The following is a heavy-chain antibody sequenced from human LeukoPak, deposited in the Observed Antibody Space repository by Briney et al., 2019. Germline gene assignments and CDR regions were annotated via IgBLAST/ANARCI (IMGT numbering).Heavy chain of an antibody. D-gene: IGHD6-13*01. Sequence: SETLSLTCTVSGGSISSSSYYWGWIRQTPGKGLEWIGSIYYSGSTYYNPSLKSRVTISVDTSKNQFSLKLSSVTAADTAVYYCARPLAAESDYWGLGTLVTVSS. J-gene: IGHJ4*02. CDR1: GGSISSSSYY. V-gene: IGHV4-39*01. CDR3: ARPLAAESDY. CDR2: IYYSGST.